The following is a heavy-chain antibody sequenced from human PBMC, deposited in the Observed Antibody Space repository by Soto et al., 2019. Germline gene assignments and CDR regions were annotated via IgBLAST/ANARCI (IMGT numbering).Heavy chain of an antibody. D-gene: IGHD4-4*01. CDR2: IIPIFGTA. CDR1: GGTFSSYA. Sequence: QVQLVQSGAEVKKPGSSVKVSCKASGGTFSSYAISWVRQAPGQGLEWMGGIIPIFGTANYAQKFQGRVTIPADKSTSTDYMELSSLRSEDTAVYYCARSVTSHSLTNWFDPWGQGPLVTVSS. CDR3: ARSVTSHSLTNWFDP. V-gene: IGHV1-69*06. J-gene: IGHJ5*02.